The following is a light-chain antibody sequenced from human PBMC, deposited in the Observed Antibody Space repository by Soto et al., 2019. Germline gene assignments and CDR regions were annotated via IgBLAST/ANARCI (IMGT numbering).Light chain of an antibody. J-gene: IGKJ4*01. V-gene: IGKV1-33*01. CDR1: QDISNY. CDR2: DAA. CDR3: QQYENVPLT. Sequence: DIQMTQSPSSLSASVGDRVTITCQASQDISNYLNWYQQKPGQAPKLLIYDAANLEAGVPSRFSGSGSETYFTFTINRLQPEDIATYFCQQYENVPLTFGGGTKVEIK.